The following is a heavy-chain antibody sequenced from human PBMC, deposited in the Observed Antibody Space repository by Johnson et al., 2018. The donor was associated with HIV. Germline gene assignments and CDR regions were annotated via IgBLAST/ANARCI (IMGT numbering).Heavy chain of an antibody. CDR3: AKDSGSIAFDI. J-gene: IGHJ3*02. D-gene: IGHD6-19*01. Sequence: VQLVESGGGLVQPGRSLRLSCAASGFTFSNYDMHWVRQAPGKGLEWGAVPSNDGSNKYYADSVKGRFTIPRDNSKNTLYLQMNSLRAEDTAVYYCAKDSGSIAFDIWGQGTMVTVSS. CDR2: PSNDGSNK. CDR1: GFTFSNYD. V-gene: IGHV3-30*18.